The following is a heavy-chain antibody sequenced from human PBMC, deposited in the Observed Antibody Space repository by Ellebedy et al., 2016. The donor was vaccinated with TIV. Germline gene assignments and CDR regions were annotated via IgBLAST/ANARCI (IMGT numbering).Heavy chain of an antibody. V-gene: IGHV3-30-3*01. J-gene: IGHJ3*01. CDR3: ARPLSTVANDPFDV. Sequence: GESLKISCAASGFAFNHFPMHWVRQAPGKGLEWVSFISFDEDNKYYADSVKGRFTISRDNSKHPLYLQLNSLRPDDTALYYCARPLSTVANDPFDVWGQGTMVTVSS. CDR2: ISFDEDNK. D-gene: IGHD4-17*01. CDR1: GFAFNHFP.